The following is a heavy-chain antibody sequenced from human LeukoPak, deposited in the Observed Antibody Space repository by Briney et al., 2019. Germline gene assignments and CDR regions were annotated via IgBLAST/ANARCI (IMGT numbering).Heavy chain of an antibody. V-gene: IGHV1-18*01. CDR3: ARDRGYEQQRWFDL. CDR2: ITVYNGNT. Sequence: ASVKVSCKASGYTFSSYGISWVRQAPGQGLEWLGWITVYNGNTRYAHKYEDRVTMTADTSTSTAYLDLRSLRSDDTAVYYCARDRGYEQQRWFDLWGQGTLVTLSS. CDR1: GYTFSSYG. D-gene: IGHD6-13*01. J-gene: IGHJ5*01.